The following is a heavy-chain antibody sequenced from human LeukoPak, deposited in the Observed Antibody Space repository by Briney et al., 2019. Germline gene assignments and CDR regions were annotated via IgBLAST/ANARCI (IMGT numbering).Heavy chain of an antibody. J-gene: IGHJ4*02. CDR3: ARPKDSGDSVVAFDS. CDR2: INKDGSST. V-gene: IGHV3-74*01. CDR1: GFTFSSYW. D-gene: IGHD4-17*01. Sequence: GSLRLSCAASGFTFSSYWMHWVRQAPGKGLVWVSRINKDGSSTTYADSVKGRSTISRDNAENTLYLQLSSLRGEDTAVYYCARPKDSGDSVVAFDSWGQGTLVTVSS.